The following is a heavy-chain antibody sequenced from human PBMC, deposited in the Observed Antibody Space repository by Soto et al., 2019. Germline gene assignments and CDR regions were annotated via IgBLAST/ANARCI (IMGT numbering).Heavy chain of an antibody. J-gene: IGHJ4*02. CDR2: IYYDGSA. D-gene: IGHD3-22*01. Sequence: SSATLSLTCTVSGCSIISSTYYWGWIRQPPGKGLECVGTIYYDGSAYYNPSLKSRVTISVDTSKNQFSLKLSSVTAADTAVYYCARHSYYHDRSGYYHCWGQGTQVT. V-gene: IGHV4-39*01. CDR3: ARHSYYHDRSGYYHC. CDR1: GCSIISSTYY.